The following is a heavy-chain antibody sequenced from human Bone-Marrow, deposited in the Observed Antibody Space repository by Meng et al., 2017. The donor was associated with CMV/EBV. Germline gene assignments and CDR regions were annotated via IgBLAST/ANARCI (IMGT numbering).Heavy chain of an antibody. CDR3: ASLVVVAATDDY. J-gene: IGHJ4*02. Sequence: LSLTCAASGFTFSSYSMNWVRQAPGKGLEWVSYISSSGSTIYYADSVKGRFTISRDNAKNSLYLQMNSLRAEDTAVYYCASLVVVAATDDYCGQGTLVTVS. D-gene: IGHD2-15*01. CDR1: GFTFSSYS. CDR2: ISSSGSTI. V-gene: IGHV3-48*04.